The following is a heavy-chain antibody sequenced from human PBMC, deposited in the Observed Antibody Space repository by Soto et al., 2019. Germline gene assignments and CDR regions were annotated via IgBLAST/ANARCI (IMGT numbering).Heavy chain of an antibody. V-gene: IGHV3-21*01. J-gene: IGHJ4*02. Sequence: EVQLVESGGGLVKPGGSLRLSCAASGFTFSSYSMNWVRQAPGKGLEWVSSISSSSSYIYYADSVKGRFTISRDNAKNSLYLQMNSLRADDTGVYYSARLLSYDSSGYYCYWGQGTLVSVPS. CDR2: ISSSSSYI. D-gene: IGHD3-22*01. CDR1: GFTFSSYS. CDR3: ARLLSYDSSGYYCY.